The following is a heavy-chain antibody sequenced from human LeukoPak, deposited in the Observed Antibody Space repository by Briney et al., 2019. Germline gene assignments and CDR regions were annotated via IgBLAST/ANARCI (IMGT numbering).Heavy chain of an antibody. Sequence: PGGSLRLSCAASGFTFSSYSMNWVRQVPGKGLVWVSRINGDGSNTVYADSVKGRFTISRDNAKNTLYLQMNSLRAGDTSLYFCARLDFGDSIDYWGQGALVTVSS. V-gene: IGHV3-74*01. CDR2: INGDGSNT. J-gene: IGHJ4*02. D-gene: IGHD4-17*01. CDR1: GFTFSSYS. CDR3: ARLDFGDSIDY.